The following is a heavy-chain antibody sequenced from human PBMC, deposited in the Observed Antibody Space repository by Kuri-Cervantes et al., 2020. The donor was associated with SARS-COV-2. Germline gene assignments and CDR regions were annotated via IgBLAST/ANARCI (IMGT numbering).Heavy chain of an antibody. CDR2: IYYSGST. CDR1: GGSISSGDYY. V-gene: IGHV4-30-4*08. Sequence: LRLSCTVSGGSISSGDYYWSWIRQPPGKGLEWIGYIYYSGSTYYNPSLKSRVTISVDTSKNQFSLKLSSVTAADTAVYYCARWCGRTYCDLGYYYMDVWGKGTTVTVSS. J-gene: IGHJ6*03. D-gene: IGHD3-3*01. CDR3: ARWCGRTYCDLGYYYMDV.